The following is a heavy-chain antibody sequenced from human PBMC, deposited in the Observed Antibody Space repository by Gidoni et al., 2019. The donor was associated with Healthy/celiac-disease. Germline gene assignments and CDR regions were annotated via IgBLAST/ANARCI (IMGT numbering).Heavy chain of an antibody. CDR2: ISSSSSDI. Sequence: EVQLVESGGGLVKPGGSLRLSCAASGFTFSSDSMNWVRQAPGKGLEWVSSISSSSSDIYYADSGKGRCTISRDNAKNSLYLQMNSLRAEDTAVYYCARDPYYYDSSGSLWYFDLWGRGTLVTVSS. J-gene: IGHJ2*01. CDR3: ARDPYYYDSSGSLWYFDL. D-gene: IGHD3-22*01. CDR1: GFTFSSDS. V-gene: IGHV3-21*01.